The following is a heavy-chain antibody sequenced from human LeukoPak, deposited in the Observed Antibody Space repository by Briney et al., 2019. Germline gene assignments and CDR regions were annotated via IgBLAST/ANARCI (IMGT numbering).Heavy chain of an antibody. J-gene: IGHJ6*03. D-gene: IGHD6-19*01. V-gene: IGHV4-39*07. Sequence: SETLSLTCMVSGGSISSTTYYWGWIRQPPGKGLEWIGEINHSGSTNYNPSLKSRVTISVDTSKNQFSLKLSSVTAADTAVYYCARGSDSSGWYYYYYMDVWGRGTTVTISS. CDR3: ARGSDSSGWYYYYYMDV. CDR1: GGSISSTTYY. CDR2: INHSGST.